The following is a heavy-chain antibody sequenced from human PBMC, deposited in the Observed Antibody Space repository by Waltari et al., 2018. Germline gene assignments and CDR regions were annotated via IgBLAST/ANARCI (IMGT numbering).Heavy chain of an antibody. CDR3: ARLRGYCSGGSCYYYYYGMDV. D-gene: IGHD2-15*01. V-gene: IGHV2-26*01. Sequence: QVTLKEYGPVLVKPTETLTLTCTVSGFSLSNARMGVSWIRQPPGTDLEWLAHIFSNDEKSYSTSLKSRLTISKDTSKSQVVLTMTNMDPVDTATYYCARLRGYCSGGSCYYYYYGMDVWGQGTTVTVSS. CDR2: IFSNDEK. J-gene: IGHJ6*02. CDR1: GFSLSNARMG.